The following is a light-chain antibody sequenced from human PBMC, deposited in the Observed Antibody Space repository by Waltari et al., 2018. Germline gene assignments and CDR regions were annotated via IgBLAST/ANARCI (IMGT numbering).Light chain of an antibody. J-gene: IGKJ2*01. Sequence: AVQMTQSPPSLSASVGHRATITCRASQDIGTYLGWLQQKPGKAPSLLIYRVSNLETGVPARFSGSGSGTDFTLTIASLQPEDFATYYCLQNYNHPYMFGQGTHLE. CDR2: RVS. V-gene: IGKV1-6*02. CDR3: LQNYNHPYM. CDR1: QDIGTY.